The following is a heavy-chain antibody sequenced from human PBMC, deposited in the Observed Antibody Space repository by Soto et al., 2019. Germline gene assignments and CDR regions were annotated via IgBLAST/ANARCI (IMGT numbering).Heavy chain of an antibody. D-gene: IGHD2-2*01. CDR3: ARVPTP. J-gene: IGHJ5*02. CDR2: SCHXGXT. V-gene: IGHV4-30-2*01. CDR1: GGSIISGGYS. Sequence: SETLCLTCAVSGGSIISGGYSWSWIRQPPVKGLELIVYSCHXGXTXXXSXXXXXXXVSVXSSXXXFXXXXXXXXAADTAVYYCARVPTPWGQGTLVTVSS.